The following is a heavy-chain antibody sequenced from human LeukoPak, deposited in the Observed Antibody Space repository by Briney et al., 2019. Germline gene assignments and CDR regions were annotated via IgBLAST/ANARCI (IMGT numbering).Heavy chain of an antibody. Sequence: SETLSLTCAVYGGSFSGYYWSWIRQPPGKGLEWIGKIYHSGSTNYNPSLQSRVTISVDTSKNQFSLKLTSVTAADTAVYYCARAVQYNFWSGLQRRAATFDYWGQGTLVTVSS. CDR3: ARAVQYNFWSGLQRRAATFDY. CDR1: GGSFSGYY. CDR2: IYHSGST. V-gene: IGHV4-34*01. J-gene: IGHJ4*02. D-gene: IGHD3-3*01.